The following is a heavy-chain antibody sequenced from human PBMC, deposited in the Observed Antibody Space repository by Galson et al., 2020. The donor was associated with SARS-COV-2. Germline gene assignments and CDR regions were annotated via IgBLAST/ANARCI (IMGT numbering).Heavy chain of an antibody. J-gene: IGHJ4*02. V-gene: IGHV3-20*04. CDR2: INWNGRST. CDR3: ARGEGGYNYWKY. CDR1: GFTFDDYG. Sequence: GESLKISCAASGFTFDDYGMYWVRKAPGKGLEWVSGINWNGRSTDYADSVKGRFTISRDNAKNSLYLQMNSLRAEDTAFYYCARGEGGYNYWKYWGQGTLVTVSS. D-gene: IGHD3-22*01.